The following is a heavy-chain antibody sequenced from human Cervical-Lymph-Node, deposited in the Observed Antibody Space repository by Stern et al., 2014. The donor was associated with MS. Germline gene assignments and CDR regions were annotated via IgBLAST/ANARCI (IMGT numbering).Heavy chain of an antibody. Sequence: VHLVESAAEVTRPGASVKVSCKASGDTFTSHYMHWVRQAPGQGLEWMGIINPSGDGTTYAQKFQGRLTMTRDTSTSTVYMELSSLTSEDTAVYYCTRPLAGTTLLFDSWGQGTLVTVSS. V-gene: IGHV1-46*03. D-gene: IGHD1-1*01. CDR2: INPSGDGT. CDR3: TRPLAGTTLLFDS. CDR1: GDTFTSHY. J-gene: IGHJ4*02.